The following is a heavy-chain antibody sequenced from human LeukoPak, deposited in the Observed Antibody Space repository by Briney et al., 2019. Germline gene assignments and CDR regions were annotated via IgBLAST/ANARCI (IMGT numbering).Heavy chain of an antibody. Sequence: ASVKVSCKASGYTFTGYYMHWVRQAPGQGLEWMGWINPNSGGTNYAQKLQGRVTMTTDTSTSTAYMELRSLRSDDTAVYYCARDAAAAEGPDFDYWGQGTLVTVSS. J-gene: IGHJ4*02. CDR1: GYTFTGYY. D-gene: IGHD6-13*01. V-gene: IGHV1-2*02. CDR2: INPNSGGT. CDR3: ARDAAAAEGPDFDY.